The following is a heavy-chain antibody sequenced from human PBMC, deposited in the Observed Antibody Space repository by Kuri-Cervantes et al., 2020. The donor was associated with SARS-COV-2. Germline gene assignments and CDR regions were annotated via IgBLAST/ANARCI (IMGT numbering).Heavy chain of an antibody. Sequence: GESLKISCAASGFTFSSYVMSWVRQAPGKGLEWVSAISGSGGSTYYADSVKGRFTISRDNSKNTLYLQMNSLRAEDTAVYYCARDGPVLRFLEWLPGYYFDCWGQGTLVTVSS. J-gene: IGHJ4*02. CDR3: ARDGPVLRFLEWLPGYYFDC. V-gene: IGHV3-23*01. CDR1: GFTFSSYV. CDR2: ISGSGGST. D-gene: IGHD3-3*01.